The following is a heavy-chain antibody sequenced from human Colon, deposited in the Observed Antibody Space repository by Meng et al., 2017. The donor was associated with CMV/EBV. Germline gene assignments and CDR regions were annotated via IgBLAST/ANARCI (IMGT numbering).Heavy chain of an antibody. Sequence: ASVKVSCKASGYTVSSYGISWVRQAPGQGLEWMGCISTSIGNQYAQKFQGRVIMTTDSPTITAYLEVMSLTFEDTAVYYCVRGAWNSRGCFDHWGQGALVTVSS. V-gene: IGHV1-18*01. D-gene: IGHD1-7*01. CDR2: ISTSIGN. CDR3: VRGAWNSRGCFDH. CDR1: GYTVSSYG. J-gene: IGHJ4*02.